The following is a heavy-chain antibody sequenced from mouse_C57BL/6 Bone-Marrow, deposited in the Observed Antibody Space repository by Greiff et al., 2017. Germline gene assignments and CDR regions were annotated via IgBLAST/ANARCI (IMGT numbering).Heavy chain of an antibody. J-gene: IGHJ1*03. D-gene: IGHD2-1*01. Sequence: EAGGVYFSRYWTCWVRRAPGQGLEWIGEIISDSSTINYAPSLKDKFLISRDNATYTLYLQMSKVRSEDSALYYCARHGNFSSCWYFDVWGTGTTVTVSS. CDR1: GVYFSRYW. CDR3: ARHGNFSSCWYFDV. CDR2: IISDSSTI. V-gene: IGHV4-1*01.